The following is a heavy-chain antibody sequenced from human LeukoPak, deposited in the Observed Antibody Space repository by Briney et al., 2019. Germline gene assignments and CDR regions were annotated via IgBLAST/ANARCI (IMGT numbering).Heavy chain of an antibody. CDR2: IYYSGST. D-gene: IGHD2-2*01. J-gene: IGHJ4*02. Sequence: SETPSLTCTVSGGSISSYYWSWIRQPPGKGLEWIGYIYYSGSTNYNPSLKSRVTISVDTSESQFSLKLSSVTAADTAFYYCARRYCGRTACPVDYWGQGTLVTVSS. V-gene: IGHV4-59*01. CDR1: GGSISSYY. CDR3: ARRYCGRTACPVDY.